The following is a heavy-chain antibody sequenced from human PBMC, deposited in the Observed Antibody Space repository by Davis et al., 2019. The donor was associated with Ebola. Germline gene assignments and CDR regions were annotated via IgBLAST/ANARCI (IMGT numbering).Heavy chain of an antibody. J-gene: IGHJ4*02. CDR1: GGSFSGYY. Sequence: ETLSLTCAVYGGSFSGYYWSWVRQAPGKGLEWLSVISGNGGYTHYADSAKGRFSISRDNSKNTLYMQMNGLRADDTAVYYCANIGSSTSKGPTDYWGQGILVTVSS. D-gene: IGHD4-11*01. CDR3: ANIGSSTSKGPTDY. V-gene: IGHV3-23*01. CDR2: ISGNGGYT.